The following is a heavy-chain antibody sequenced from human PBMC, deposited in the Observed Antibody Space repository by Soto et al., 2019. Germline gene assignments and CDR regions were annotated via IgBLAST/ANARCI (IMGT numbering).Heavy chain of an antibody. CDR2: ISRSSTGI. D-gene: IGHD6-19*01. Sequence: EVQLVESGGGLVQPGGSLRLSCAASGFTFSLYSMSWVRQAPGKGLEWVSYISRSSTGIHYADSVKGRFTISRDDATNSIHLQMNSLRDGDTAVYYCARAGTWGLDVWGQGTTVSISS. J-gene: IGHJ6*02. CDR1: GFTFSLYS. CDR3: ARAGTWGLDV. V-gene: IGHV3-48*02.